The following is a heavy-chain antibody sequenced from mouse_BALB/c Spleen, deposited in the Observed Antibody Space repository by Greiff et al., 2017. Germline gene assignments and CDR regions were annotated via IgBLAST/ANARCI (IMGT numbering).Heavy chain of an antibody. D-gene: IGHD3-3*01. CDR3: TQGWDYFDY. Sequence: VQLQQPGAELVKPGASVKLSCKASGYTFTSYWMHWVKQRPGQGLEWIGEINPSNGGTNYNEKFKRKATLTVDKSSSTAYMQLSSLTSEDSAVYYCTQGWDYFDYWGQGTTLTVSS. J-gene: IGHJ2*01. CDR1: GYTFTSYW. CDR2: INPSNGGT. V-gene: IGHV1S81*02.